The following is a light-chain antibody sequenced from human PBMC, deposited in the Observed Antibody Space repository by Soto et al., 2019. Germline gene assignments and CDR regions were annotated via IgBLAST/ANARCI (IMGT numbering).Light chain of an antibody. CDR1: SSDVGGYNY. V-gene: IGLV2-11*01. J-gene: IGLJ1*01. CDR3: CSYEGSYTRV. CDR2: DVS. Sequence: QSALTQPRSVSGSPGQSVTISCTGTSSDVGGYNYVSWYRQHPGKAPKLMIYDVSKRPSGVPDRCSGSKSGNTASLTISGLQAEDEADYYCCSYEGSYTRVFVTGTKLTVL.